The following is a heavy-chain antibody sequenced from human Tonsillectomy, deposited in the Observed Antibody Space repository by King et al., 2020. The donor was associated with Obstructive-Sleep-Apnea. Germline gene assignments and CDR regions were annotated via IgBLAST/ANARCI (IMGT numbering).Heavy chain of an antibody. CDR1: GGSFSGYY. CDR3: ARNLGYYDSSGYYYYYYGMDV. CDR2: INHSGST. D-gene: IGHD3-22*01. V-gene: IGHV4-34*01. J-gene: IGHJ6*02. Sequence: HVQLQQWGAGLLNPSETLSLTCAVYGGSFSGYYWSWIRQPPGKGLEWIGEINHSGSTNYNPSLKSRVTISVDTAKNQFSLKLSSVTAADTAVYYCARNLGYYDSSGYYYYYYGMDVWGQGTTVTVSS.